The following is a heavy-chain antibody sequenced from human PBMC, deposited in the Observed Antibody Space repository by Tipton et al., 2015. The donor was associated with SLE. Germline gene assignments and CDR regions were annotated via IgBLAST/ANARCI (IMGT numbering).Heavy chain of an antibody. CDR1: GYSISSGYF. V-gene: IGHV4-38-2*02. J-gene: IGHJ4*02. CDR3: ARDPRLNWDYGTYFDY. D-gene: IGHD3-16*01. Sequence: TLSLTCVVSGYSISSGYFWSWIRQPPGRGLEWIGSIYHTGTTYYNPSLKSRVTISLDTSKNQFSLKLSSATAADTAVYYCARDPRLNWDYGTYFDYWGQGTLVTVSS. CDR2: IYHTGTT.